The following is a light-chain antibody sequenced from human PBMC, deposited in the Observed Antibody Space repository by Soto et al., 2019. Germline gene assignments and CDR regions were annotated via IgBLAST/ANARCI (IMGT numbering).Light chain of an antibody. CDR2: AAS. CDR1: QSISSY. V-gene: IGKV1-39*01. CDR3: QHYNNWPPT. J-gene: IGKJ4*01. Sequence: DIQMTQYPSSLSASVGDRVTITCRASQSISSYLNWYQQKPGKAPKLLIYAASSLQSGVPSRFSGSGSGTDFTLTISSLQPEDFAVYYCQHYNNWPPTFGGGTKVDIK.